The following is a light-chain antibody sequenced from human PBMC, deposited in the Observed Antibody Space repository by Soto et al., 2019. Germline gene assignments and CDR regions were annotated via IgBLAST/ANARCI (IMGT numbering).Light chain of an antibody. CDR2: DVS. J-gene: IGKJ1*01. CDR3: QQYDNSRT. V-gene: IGKV1-5*01. Sequence: DMHMTRSPSTGSASVLDIVTITFRASHSISTSLAWYQQRPGRAPRLLIYDVSNLESGVPSRFSGSGSGTEFTLTITSLQTEDFAIYYCQQYDNSRTFGQGTKVDIK. CDR1: HSISTS.